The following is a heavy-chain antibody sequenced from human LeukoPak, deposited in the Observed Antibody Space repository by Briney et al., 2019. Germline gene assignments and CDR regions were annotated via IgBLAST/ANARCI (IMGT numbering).Heavy chain of an antibody. CDR3: ARVNDILTGYSFDY. CDR1: GVSISSYY. J-gene: IGHJ4*02. CDR2: IYYSGST. V-gene: IGHV4-59*01. D-gene: IGHD3-9*01. Sequence: SETLSLTCSVSGVSISSYYWSWIRQPPRKGLEWIGYIYYSGSTNYNRSLKSRVTISVDTSKNQFSLKLSSVTAADTAVYYCARVNDILTGYSFDYWGQGTLVTVSS.